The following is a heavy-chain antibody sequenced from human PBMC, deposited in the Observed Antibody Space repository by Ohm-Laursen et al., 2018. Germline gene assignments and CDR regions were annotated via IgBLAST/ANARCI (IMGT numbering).Heavy chain of an antibody. D-gene: IGHD5-24*01. CDR2: IYRSGST. CDR1: GYSISSVYY. Sequence: TLSLTCAVSGYSISSVYYWGWIRQPPGKGLEWIGSIYRSGSTYYNPSLKSRVTISVDTTNTQFSLKLSSVTAADTAVYYCARDHGGESPDYWGQGTLVTVSS. V-gene: IGHV4-38-2*02. CDR3: ARDHGGESPDY. J-gene: IGHJ4*02.